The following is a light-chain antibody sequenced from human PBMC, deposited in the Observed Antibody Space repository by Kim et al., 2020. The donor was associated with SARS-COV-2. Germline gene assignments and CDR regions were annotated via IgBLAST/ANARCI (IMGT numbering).Light chain of an antibody. CDR1: SRDIGGNND. Sequence: GQSITLACTGTSRDIGGNNDVSWYQQHPGKAPKLMIYDVSQRPSGVSNRFSGSKSGNTASLTISGLQVEDEADYYCSSYTISGTWVFGGGTQLTVL. J-gene: IGLJ3*02. V-gene: IGLV2-14*03. CDR2: DVS. CDR3: SSYTISGTWV.